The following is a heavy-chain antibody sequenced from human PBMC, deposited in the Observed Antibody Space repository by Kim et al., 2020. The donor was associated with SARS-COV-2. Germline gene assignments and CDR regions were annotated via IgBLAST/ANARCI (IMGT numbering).Heavy chain of an antibody. CDR3: ARGSGENGD. D-gene: IGHD4-17*01. J-gene: IGHJ1*01. CDR2: IRSGVTKNK. CDR1: GFTFNDFY. V-gene: IGHV3-11*05. Sequence: GGSLRLSCTASGFTFNDFYMSWVRQAPGKGLEWVAYIRSGVTKNKNYADCVEGRFTLTRETAKNSLRLEMNSLSADETVDYYCARGSGENGDWCQG.